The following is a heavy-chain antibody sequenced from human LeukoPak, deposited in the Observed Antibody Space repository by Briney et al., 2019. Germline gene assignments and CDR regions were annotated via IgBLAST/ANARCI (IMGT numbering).Heavy chain of an antibody. J-gene: IGHJ4*02. V-gene: IGHV3-21*01. CDR2: ISSSSSYI. CDR3: ARGQASDFDY. CDR1: GFTFSSYS. Sequence: PGGSLRLSCAASGFTFSSYSMNWVRQAPGKGLGWVSSISSSSSYIYYADSVKGRFTISRDNAKNSLYLQMNSLRAEDTAVYYCARGQASDFDYWGQGTLVTVSS.